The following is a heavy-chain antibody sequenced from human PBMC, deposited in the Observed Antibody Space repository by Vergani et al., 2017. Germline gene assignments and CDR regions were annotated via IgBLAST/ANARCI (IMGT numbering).Heavy chain of an antibody. J-gene: IGHJ4*02. CDR1: GGSISSGSYY. Sequence: QVQLQESGPGLVKPSQTLSLTCTVSGGSISSGSYYWSWIRQPAGKGLEWIGRIYTSGSTNYNPSLKSRVTISGDTPKNQFSLKLGSVTAADTAVYYCARAVATIPFDYWGQGTLVTVSS. V-gene: IGHV4-61*02. D-gene: IGHD5-12*01. CDR2: IYTSGST. CDR3: ARAVATIPFDY.